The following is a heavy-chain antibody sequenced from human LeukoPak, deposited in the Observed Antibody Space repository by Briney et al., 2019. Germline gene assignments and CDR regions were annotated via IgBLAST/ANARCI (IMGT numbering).Heavy chain of an antibody. J-gene: IGHJ4*02. Sequence: GASVKVSCKASGYTFTGYYKHWVRQAPGQGLEWMGWINPNSGGTNYAQKFQGRVTMTRDTSISTAYMELSRLRSDDTAVYYCARDIKGYYDFWSGYTTEPYYFDYWGQGTLVTVSS. CDR2: INPNSGGT. CDR3: ARDIKGYYDFWSGYTTEPYYFDY. D-gene: IGHD3-3*01. CDR1: GYTFTGYY. V-gene: IGHV1-2*02.